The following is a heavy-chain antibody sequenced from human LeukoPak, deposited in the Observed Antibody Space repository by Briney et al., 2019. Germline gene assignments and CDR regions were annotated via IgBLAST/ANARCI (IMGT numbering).Heavy chain of an antibody. J-gene: IGHJ4*02. CDR2: INSDGSST. CDR1: GLTLSTYW. D-gene: IGHD2-15*01. CDR3: ANPVAATYY. V-gene: IGHV3-74*01. Sequence: PGGSLRLSCAASGLTLSTYWMHWVRQAPGKGLVWVSSINSDGSSTSYADSVRGRFTISRDNAKNTLYLQMNSLRAEDTAVYYCANPVAATYYWGQGTLVTVSS.